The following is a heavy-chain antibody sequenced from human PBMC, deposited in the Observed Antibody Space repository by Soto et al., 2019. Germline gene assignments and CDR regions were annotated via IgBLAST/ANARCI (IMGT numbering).Heavy chain of an antibody. CDR3: ARDTEITIFGVVIMDYYYYGMDV. Sequence: QVQLQQSGPGLVKPSQTLSLTCAISGDSVSSNSAAWNWIRQSPSRGLEWLGRTYYRSKWYNDYAVSVKSRITINPDTSKNQFSLQLNSVTPEDTAVYYCARDTEITIFGVVIMDYYYYGMDVWGQGTTVTVSS. J-gene: IGHJ6*02. V-gene: IGHV6-1*01. CDR1: GDSVSSNSAA. D-gene: IGHD3-3*01. CDR2: TYYRSKWYN.